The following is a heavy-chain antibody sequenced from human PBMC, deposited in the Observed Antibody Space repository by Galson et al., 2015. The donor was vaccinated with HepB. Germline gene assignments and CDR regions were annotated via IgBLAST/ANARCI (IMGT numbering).Heavy chain of an antibody. CDR2: ISSNGGST. J-gene: IGHJ4*02. V-gene: IGHV3-64D*06. CDR3: VKDRYYGSGSYIYFDY. D-gene: IGHD3-10*01. Sequence: SLRLSCAASGFTFSSYAMHWVRQAPGKGLECVSAISSNGGSTYYADSVKGRFTISRDNSKNTLYLQMSSLRAEDTAVYYCVKDRYYGSGSYIYFDYWGQGTLVTVSS. CDR1: GFTFSSYA.